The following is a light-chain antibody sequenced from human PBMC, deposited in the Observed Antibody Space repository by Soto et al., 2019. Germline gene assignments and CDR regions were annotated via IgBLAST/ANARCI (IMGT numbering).Light chain of an antibody. CDR3: QQRSNGPSIT. V-gene: IGKV3-11*01. CDR1: QNIANY. CDR2: DAS. Sequence: WKPYAGTMALSPAAIATLSRSASQNIANYLSWFQQKPGQGPRLLIYDASNRATGIPARFSGSGSGTDFTLTISSLEPEDFAVYYCQQRSNGPSITFGQGTRLEIK. J-gene: IGKJ5*01.